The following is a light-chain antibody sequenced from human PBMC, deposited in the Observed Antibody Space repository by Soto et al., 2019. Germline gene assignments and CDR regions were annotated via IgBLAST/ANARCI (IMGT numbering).Light chain of an antibody. J-gene: IGKJ1*01. CDR3: QQSYTSWWT. Sequence: DIPMTQSPSSLSASVGDRVSITCRASQSISTHLSWYQQKPGKAPKLLIYAASSLQSWVPSRFTGSGSGTDFTLTISSLQPEDCATYYCQQSYTSWWTFGQGTKVEIK. CDR1: QSISTH. V-gene: IGKV1-39*01. CDR2: AAS.